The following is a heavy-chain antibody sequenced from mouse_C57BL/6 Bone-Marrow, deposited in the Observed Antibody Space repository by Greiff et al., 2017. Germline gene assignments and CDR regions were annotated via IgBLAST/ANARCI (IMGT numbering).Heavy chain of an antibody. CDR3: ARNYYYGPDY. D-gene: IGHD1-1*01. CDR2: IYPSDSET. V-gene: IGHV1-61*01. Sequence: VQLQQPGAELVRPGSSVKLSCKASGYTFTSYWLDWVKHRPGQGLEWIGNIYPSDSETHYNQKFKDKATLTVDKSSSTAYMQLSSLTSEDSAVYYCARNYYYGPDYWGQGTTLTVSA. CDR1: GYTFTSYW. J-gene: IGHJ2*01.